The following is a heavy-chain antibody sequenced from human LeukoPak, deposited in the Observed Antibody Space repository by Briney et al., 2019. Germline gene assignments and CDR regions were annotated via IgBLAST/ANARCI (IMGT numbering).Heavy chain of an antibody. CDR1: GFTFDDYA. V-gene: IGHV3-48*02. J-gene: IGHJ4*02. Sequence: PGGSLRLSCAASGFTFDDYAMHWVRQAPGKGLEWVSHITASGTAMFYADSVKGRFTISRDNAKNSLYLQMNSLRDEDTAVYYCASSGSYRSDYWGQGTLVTVSS. CDR3: ASSGSYRSDY. CDR2: ITASGTAM. D-gene: IGHD1-26*01.